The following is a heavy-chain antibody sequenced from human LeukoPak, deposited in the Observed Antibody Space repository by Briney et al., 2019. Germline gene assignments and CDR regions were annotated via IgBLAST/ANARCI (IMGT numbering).Heavy chain of an antibody. CDR2: ISGSGGST. D-gene: IGHD3-10*01. Sequence: PGGSLRLSCAASGFTFSSYAMSWVRQAPGKGLEWVSAISGSGGSTYYADSVKGRFTISRDNSKNTLYLQMNSLRAEDTAVYYCAKEAQLLWFGESSYYFDCWGQGTLVTVSS. CDR3: AKEAQLLWFGESSYYFDC. CDR1: GFTFSSYA. V-gene: IGHV3-23*01. J-gene: IGHJ4*02.